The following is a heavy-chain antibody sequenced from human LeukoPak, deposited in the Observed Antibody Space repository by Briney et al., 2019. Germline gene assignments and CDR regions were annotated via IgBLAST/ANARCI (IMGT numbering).Heavy chain of an antibody. CDR2: ISSDGDST. Sequence: GGSLRLSCSASGFTFSTYGMHWVRQAPRKGLEYVSSISSDGDSTYYADSVKVRFTTSRDNAKNTLYLQVNRQRAKTTAVYYCVKDESGSGRWWGEGTLVSVSS. CDR3: VKDESGSGRW. CDR1: GFTFSTYG. D-gene: IGHD3-10*01. V-gene: IGHV3-64D*06. J-gene: IGHJ4*02.